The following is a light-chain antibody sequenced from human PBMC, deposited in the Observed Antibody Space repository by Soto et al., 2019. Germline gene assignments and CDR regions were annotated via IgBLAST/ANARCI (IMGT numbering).Light chain of an antibody. V-gene: IGLV1-40*01. CDR1: TSNIGAGYD. Sequence: QSVLTQPPSVSGAPGQTVTISCTGSTSNIGAGYDVHWYQQVPGTAPKLLIYGNNNRPSGVPDRFSDSKSGTSASLAITGLQAEDEADYYCQSYDSSLSGVVFGGGTKLTVL. CDR2: GNN. J-gene: IGLJ2*01. CDR3: QSYDSSLSGVV.